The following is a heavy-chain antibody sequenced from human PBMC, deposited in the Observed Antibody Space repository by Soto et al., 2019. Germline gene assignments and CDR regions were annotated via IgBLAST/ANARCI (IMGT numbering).Heavy chain of an antibody. V-gene: IGHV4-34*01. CDR1: GGSFIGYY. D-gene: IGHD2-15*01. J-gene: IGHJ5*02. Sequence: SETLSLTCAVYGGSFIGYYWTWSRQPPGTGLEWIGEINHSGSANYNPSLKSRVTISVDTSKNQFSLKLTSVTAADTAVYYCARQCRGVTCHWFVPWGQGTLVTVSS. CDR3: ARQCRGVTCHWFVP. CDR2: INHSGSA.